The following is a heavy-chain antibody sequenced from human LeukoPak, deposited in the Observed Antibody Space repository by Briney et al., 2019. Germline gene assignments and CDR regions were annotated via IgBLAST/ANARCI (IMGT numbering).Heavy chain of an antibody. CDR3: ASTYCSSTSCYKDFAY. CDR1: GGSFSGYY. CDR2: INHSGST. Sequence: PSETLSLTCAVYGGSFSGYYWSWIRQPPGKGLEWIGEINHSGSTNYNPSLKSRVTISVDTSKNQFSLKLSSVTAADTAVYYCASTYCSSTSCYKDFAYWGQGTLVTVSS. J-gene: IGHJ4*02. D-gene: IGHD2-2*01. V-gene: IGHV4-34*01.